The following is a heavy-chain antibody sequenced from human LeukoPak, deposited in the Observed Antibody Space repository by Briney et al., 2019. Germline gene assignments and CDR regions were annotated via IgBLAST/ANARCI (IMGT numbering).Heavy chain of an antibody. J-gene: IGHJ3*01. CDR3: VTSTGYFSTWGAFDV. CDR1: GFTFTAFY. D-gene: IGHD2-15*01. Sequence: GASVKVSCKTSGFTFTAFYLHWVRQAPGQGLEWMAWINLNSGGTNYAQKFRGRVTMTRDTSISTAYMDLSSLRSDDTAVYYCVTSTGYFSTWGAFDVWGQGTMVTVSS. V-gene: IGHV1-2*02. CDR2: INLNSGGT.